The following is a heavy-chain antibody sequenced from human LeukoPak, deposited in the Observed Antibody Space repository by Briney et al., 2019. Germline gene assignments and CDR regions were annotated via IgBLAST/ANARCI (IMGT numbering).Heavy chain of an antibody. CDR3: ARDQEDDYNYGYYYYMDV. CDR1: GGSINNYF. D-gene: IGHD5-24*01. V-gene: IGHV4-59*01. Sequence: SETLSLTCTVSGGSINNYFWSWIRQPPGKGLEWIGYISYSGTTNYNPSLKSRVIISVDSSKNQFSLTLTSVTAADSAVYYCARDQEDDYNYGYYYYMDVWGTGTTVTVSS. J-gene: IGHJ6*03. CDR2: ISYSGTT.